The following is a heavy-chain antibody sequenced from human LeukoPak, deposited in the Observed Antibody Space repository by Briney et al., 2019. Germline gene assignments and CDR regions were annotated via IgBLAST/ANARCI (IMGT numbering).Heavy chain of an antibody. CDR2: IYHSGST. CDR1: GYSISSGYY. D-gene: IGHD6-6*01. J-gene: IGHJ4*02. CDR3: ARVSSSSSSPFDY. Sequence: SETLSLTCAVSGYSISSGYYWGWIRQPPGKGLEWIGSIYHSGSTYYNPSLKSRVTISVGTSKNQFSLKLSSVTAADTAVYYCARVSSSSSSPFDYWGQGTLVTVSS. V-gene: IGHV4-38-2*01.